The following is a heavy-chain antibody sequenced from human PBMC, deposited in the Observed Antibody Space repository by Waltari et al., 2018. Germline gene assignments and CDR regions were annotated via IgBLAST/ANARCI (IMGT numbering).Heavy chain of an antibody. CDR3: ATYGQSPRNDQ. V-gene: IGHV3-23*01. CDR1: GFAFDNFY. J-gene: IGHJ1*01. D-gene: IGHD2-2*01. Sequence: EVQLLESGGGSEQPGGSLRLSCAASGFAFDNFYMTWVRQAPGRGLGWVSAIRDSGATTYYADSVKGRFTIARDNYKKMLYLQMSSLRVDDTAVYYCATYGQSPRNDQWGQGTQLTVSS. CDR2: IRDSGATT.